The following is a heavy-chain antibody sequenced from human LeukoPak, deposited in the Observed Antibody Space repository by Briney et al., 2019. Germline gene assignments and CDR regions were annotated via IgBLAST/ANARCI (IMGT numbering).Heavy chain of an antibody. V-gene: IGHV3-23*01. D-gene: IGHD1-1*01. J-gene: IGHJ4*02. CDR1: GFSFSNAW. CDR2: ITGRST. CDR3: AKVVGTSGWYFDY. Sequence: GGSLRLSCVASGFSFSNAWMSWVRQAPGKGLEWVSGITGRSTYYADSVKGRFTISRDISKNTLYVQMNSLRAEDTAVYYCAKVVGTSGWYFDYWGQGTLVTVSS.